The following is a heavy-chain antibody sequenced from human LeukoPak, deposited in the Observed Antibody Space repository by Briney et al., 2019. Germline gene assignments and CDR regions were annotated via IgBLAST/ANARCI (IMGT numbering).Heavy chain of an antibody. CDR2: INPSGGST. Sequence: ASVKVSCKASGYTITSYYMHWVQQAPGQGLEWMGIINPSGGSTSYAQKFQGRVTMTRDTSTSTVYMELSSLRSEDTAVYYCAREPYYYGSGSYLGIDYWGQGTLVTVSS. J-gene: IGHJ4*02. CDR3: AREPYYYGSGSYLGIDY. CDR1: GYTITSYY. D-gene: IGHD3-10*01. V-gene: IGHV1-46*01.